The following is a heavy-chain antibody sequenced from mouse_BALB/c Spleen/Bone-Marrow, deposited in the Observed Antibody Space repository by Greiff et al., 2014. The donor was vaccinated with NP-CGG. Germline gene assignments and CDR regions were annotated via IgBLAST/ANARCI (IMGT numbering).Heavy chain of an antibody. J-gene: IGHJ2*01. V-gene: IGHV1-7*01. CDR3: ARDY. CDR1: AYTFTDTW. CDR2: INPSTGYA. Sequence: QVQLQQSGPELAKPGASVKMSCKASAYTFTDTWIHWIKQRPGQGLEWIGYINPSTGYAEYNQNFKDKATLTVGKSSSTAYMQLSSLTSEDSAVYYCARDYWGQGTTLTVSS.